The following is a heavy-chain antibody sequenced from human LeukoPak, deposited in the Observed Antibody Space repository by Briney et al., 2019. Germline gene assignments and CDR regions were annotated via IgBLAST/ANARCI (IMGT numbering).Heavy chain of an antibody. J-gene: IGHJ4*02. CDR1: GFTFSSYE. CDR3: ARVASWYYLDY. CDR2: ISSSGSTI. D-gene: IGHD6-13*01. Sequence: GGPLRLSCAASGFTFSSYEMNWVRQAPGKGLEWVSYISSSGSTIYYADSVKGRFTISRDNAKNSLYLQMNSLRAEDTAVYYCARVASWYYLDYWGQGTLVTVSS. V-gene: IGHV3-48*03.